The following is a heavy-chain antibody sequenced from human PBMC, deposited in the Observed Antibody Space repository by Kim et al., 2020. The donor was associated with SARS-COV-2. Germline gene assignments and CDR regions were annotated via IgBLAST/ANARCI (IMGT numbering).Heavy chain of an antibody. CDR2: ISYDGSNK. V-gene: IGHV3-30*04. D-gene: IGHD3-10*01. Sequence: GGSLRLSCAASGFTFSSYAMHWVRQAPGKGLEWVAVISYDGSNKYYADSVKGRFTISRDNSKNTLYLQMNSLRAEDTAVYYCARDLNRLHYYGSGSYFWGQGTLVTVSS. J-gene: IGHJ4*02. CDR3: ARDLNRLHYYGSGSYF. CDR1: GFTFSSYA.